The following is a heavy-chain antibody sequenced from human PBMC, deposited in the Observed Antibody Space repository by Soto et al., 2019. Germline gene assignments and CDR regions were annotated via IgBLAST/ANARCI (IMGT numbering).Heavy chain of an antibody. D-gene: IGHD3-22*01. V-gene: IGHV3-23*01. Sequence: GGSLRLSCSASGFRVSDYSMSWVRQAPGTGLEWVSVISADGRTTYFADSVKGRFTLSRDNFKDTLYLQMASLIAEDTAVYHCAKIPTFYSDSRSFYGWFDPWGQGTLVTVSS. CDR2: ISADGRTT. J-gene: IGHJ5*02. CDR1: GFRVSDYS. CDR3: AKIPTFYSDSRSFYGWFDP.